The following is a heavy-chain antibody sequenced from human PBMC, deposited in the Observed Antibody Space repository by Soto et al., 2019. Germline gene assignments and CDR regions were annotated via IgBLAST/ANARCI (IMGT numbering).Heavy chain of an antibody. D-gene: IGHD6-13*01. J-gene: IGHJ3*02. V-gene: IGHV3-30-3*01. CDR1: GFTFSSYA. CDR2: ISYDGSNK. CDR3: ARDTAAAGNAFDI. Sequence: GGSLRLSCAASGFTFSSYAMHWFRQAPGKGLEWVAVISYDGSNKYYADAVKGRFTISRDNSKNTLYLQMNSLRAEDTAVYYCARDTAAAGNAFDIWGQGTMVTVSS.